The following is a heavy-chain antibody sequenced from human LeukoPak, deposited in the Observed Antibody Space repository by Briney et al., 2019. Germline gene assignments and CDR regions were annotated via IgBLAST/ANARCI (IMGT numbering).Heavy chain of an antibody. CDR3: ARHADFWSAANFDY. CDR2: IKQDGSEK. Sequence: GGSLRLSCAASGFTFSSYWMSWVRQAPGKGLEWVANIKQDGSEKYYVDSVKGRFTISRDNAKNSLYLQMNSLRAEDTAVYYCARHADFWSAANFDYWGQGTLVTVSS. V-gene: IGHV3-7*01. J-gene: IGHJ4*02. D-gene: IGHD3/OR15-3a*01. CDR1: GFTFSSYW.